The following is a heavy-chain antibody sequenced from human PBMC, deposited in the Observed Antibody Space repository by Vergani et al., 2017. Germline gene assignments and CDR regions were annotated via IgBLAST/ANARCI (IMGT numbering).Heavy chain of an antibody. CDR3: ARGYCSSTSCYTSNGLYYYYMDV. CDR1: GGTFSSYA. V-gene: IGHV1-69*01. D-gene: IGHD2-2*02. Sequence: QVQLVQSGAEVKKPGSSVKVSCKASGGTFSSYAISWVRQAPGQGLEWMGGIIPIFGTANYAQKFQGRVTITADESTSTAYMELSSLRSEDTAVYYCARGYCSSTSCYTSNGLYYYYMDVWGKGTTVTVSS. CDR2: IIPIFGTA. J-gene: IGHJ6*03.